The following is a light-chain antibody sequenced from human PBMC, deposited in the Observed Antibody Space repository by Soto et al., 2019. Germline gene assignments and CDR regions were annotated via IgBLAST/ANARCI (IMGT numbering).Light chain of an antibody. CDR1: LSVSTY. CDR3: HQRSNWPLT. CDR2: DVS. Sequence: EIVLTQSPATLSLSPGGSATLSCRASLSVSTYLAWYQQKPGQALRLLISDVSKRAAGVPARFSGSGSGTDFTRTISSLEHEDVAFYYCHQRSNWPLTFGGGTKLEI. V-gene: IGKV3-11*01. J-gene: IGKJ4*01.